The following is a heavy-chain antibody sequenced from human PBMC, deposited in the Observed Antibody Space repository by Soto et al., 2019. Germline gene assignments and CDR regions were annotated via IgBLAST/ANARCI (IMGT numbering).Heavy chain of an antibody. Sequence: GGSLRLSCAASGFTVSSYAVHWVRQAPGKGLEWVAVISYDGSNKYYADSVKGRFTISRDNSKNTLYLQMNSLRAEDTAVYSCARGARLLWFGERFDPWGQGTLVTVSS. D-gene: IGHD3-10*01. CDR1: GFTVSSYA. CDR2: ISYDGSNK. V-gene: IGHV3-30*04. CDR3: ARGARLLWFGERFDP. J-gene: IGHJ5*02.